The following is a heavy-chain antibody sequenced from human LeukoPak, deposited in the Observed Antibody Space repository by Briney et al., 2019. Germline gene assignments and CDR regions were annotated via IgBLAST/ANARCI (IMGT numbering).Heavy chain of an antibody. J-gene: IGHJ4*02. CDR2: VSGNGGST. V-gene: IGHV3-23*01. CDR3: AKSLEPTIFGVVTTDY. Sequence: GGSLRLSCAASGFTFTSYAMSWVRQAPGKGLEWVSTVSGNGGSTYYADSVKGRFTISRDNSKNTLYLQMNSLRAEDTAVYYCAKSLEPTIFGVVTTDYWGQGTLVTVSS. D-gene: IGHD3-3*01. CDR1: GFTFTSYA.